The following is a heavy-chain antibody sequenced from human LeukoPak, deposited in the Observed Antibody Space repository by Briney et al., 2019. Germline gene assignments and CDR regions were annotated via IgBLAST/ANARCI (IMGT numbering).Heavy chain of an antibody. D-gene: IGHD3-10*01. V-gene: IGHV4-31*03. CDR3: ARGSLLLWFGELIAEHYYYYYGMDV. CDR2: IYYSGST. J-gene: IGHJ6*02. CDR1: GGSISSGGYY. Sequence: SETLSLTCTVSGGSISSGGYYWSWIRQHPGKGLEWIGYIYYSGSTYYNPSLKSRVTISVDTSKNQFSLKLSSVTAADTAVYYCARGSLLLWFGELIAEHYYYYYGMDVWGQGTTVTVSS.